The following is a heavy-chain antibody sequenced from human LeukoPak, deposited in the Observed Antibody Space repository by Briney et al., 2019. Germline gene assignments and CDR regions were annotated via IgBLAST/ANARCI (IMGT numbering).Heavy chain of an antibody. V-gene: IGHV3-23*01. Sequence: GGTLRLSCAASGFTFSSYGMSWVRQAPGKGLEWVSAISGSGGSTYYADSVKGRFTISRDNAKNSLYLQMNSLRAEDTAVYYCARDPYSGGYGDYYYYYMDLWGQGTTVTISS. CDR3: ARDPYSGGYGDYYYYYMDL. CDR2: ISGSGGST. CDR1: GFTFSSYG. J-gene: IGHJ6*03. D-gene: IGHD1-26*01.